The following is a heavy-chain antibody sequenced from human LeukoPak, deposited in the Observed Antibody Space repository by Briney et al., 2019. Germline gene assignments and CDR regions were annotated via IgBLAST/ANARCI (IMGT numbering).Heavy chain of an antibody. Sequence: SETLSLTCAVYGGSFSGYYWSWIRQPPGKGLEWIGEINHSGSTNYNPSLKSRVTISVDTSKNQFSLKLSSVTAADTAVYYCARHVRLGELSLIRVYYFDYWGQGTLVTVSS. CDR2: INHSGST. CDR1: GGSFSGYY. D-gene: IGHD3-16*02. CDR3: ARHVRLGELSLIRVYYFDY. J-gene: IGHJ4*02. V-gene: IGHV4-34*01.